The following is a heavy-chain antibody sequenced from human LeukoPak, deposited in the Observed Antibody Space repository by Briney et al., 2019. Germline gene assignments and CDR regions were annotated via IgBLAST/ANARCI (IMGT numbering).Heavy chain of an antibody. J-gene: IGHJ4*02. CDR2: TSYTGRT. D-gene: IGHD2/OR15-2a*01. V-gene: IGHV4-30-4*01. Sequence: SETLSLTCSVSGGSSNRGDFFWSWIRQPPGKGLEWIGSTSYTGRTYYNPSLNSRISTSVDTSTNQFSLRLNSVTPADTAVYFCASIWDANNRVFAFWGPGSLVTVSS. CDR3: ASIWDANNRVFAF. CDR1: GGSSNRGDFF.